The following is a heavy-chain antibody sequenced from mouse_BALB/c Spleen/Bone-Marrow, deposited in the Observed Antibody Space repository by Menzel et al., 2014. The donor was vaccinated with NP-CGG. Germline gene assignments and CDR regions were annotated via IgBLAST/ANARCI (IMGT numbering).Heavy chain of an antibody. Sequence: EVQLQQSGPELVKPGASVKISCKASGYSFTGYFMNWVKQSHGKSLEWIGRINPYNGDTSYNQKFKGKATLTVDKSSSTAHMELLSLTSEDSAVYYCGRGAYYYGSSYYFDYWGQGTTLTVSS. CDR1: GYSFTGYF. CDR2: INPYNGDT. D-gene: IGHD1-1*01. J-gene: IGHJ2*01. V-gene: IGHV1-37*01. CDR3: GRGAYYYGSSYYFDY.